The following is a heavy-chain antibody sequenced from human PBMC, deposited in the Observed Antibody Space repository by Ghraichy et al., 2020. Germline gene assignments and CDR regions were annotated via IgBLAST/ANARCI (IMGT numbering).Heavy chain of an antibody. CDR3: ARTESTGNGGRGYFRH. V-gene: IGHV4-39*01. CDR1: GGSISDTINYS. CDR2: IYNSGSS. Sequence: SETLSLTCTVSGGSISDTINYSWGWIRQPPGKGLEWIGTIYNSGSSYYNPSFRSRVTISVDTSKNQFSLKLNSATAADTAEYYCARTESTGNGGRGYFRHWGHGPLAIVTS. J-gene: IGHJ1*01. D-gene: IGHD1-1*01.